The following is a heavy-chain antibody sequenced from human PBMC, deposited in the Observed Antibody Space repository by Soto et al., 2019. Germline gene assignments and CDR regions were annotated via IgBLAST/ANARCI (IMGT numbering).Heavy chain of an antibody. D-gene: IGHD3-10*01. Sequence: QITLKESGPTLVKPTQTLTLTCTFSGFSLSTSGVGVGWIRQPPGKALEWLALIYWDDDKRYSPSLKSRLTITKDTYKNQGVLTMTNMDPVDTATYYCAHRSYGSGSPRRVWCDPWGKGTLVTVSS. CDR1: GFSLSTSGVG. CDR3: AHRSYGSGSPRRVWCDP. V-gene: IGHV2-5*02. CDR2: IYWDDDK. J-gene: IGHJ5*02.